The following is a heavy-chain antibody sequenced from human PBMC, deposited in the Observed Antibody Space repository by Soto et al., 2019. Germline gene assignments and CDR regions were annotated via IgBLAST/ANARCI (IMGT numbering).Heavy chain of an antibody. J-gene: IGHJ4*02. V-gene: IGHV3-72*01. D-gene: IGHD1-26*01. CDR1: GFTFSDHY. Sequence: GGSLRLSCAASGFTFSDHYMDWVRQVPGKGLEWVGRIRKKTRSYTTEYAASVKGRFTISRDDSKNSMYLQMNSLKTEDTAVYFCAKISPTSYFDFWGQGTLVTVSS. CDR2: IRKKTRSYTT. CDR3: AKISPTSYFDF.